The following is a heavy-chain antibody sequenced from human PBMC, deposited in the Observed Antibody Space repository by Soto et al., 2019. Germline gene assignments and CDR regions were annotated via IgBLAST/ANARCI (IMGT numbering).Heavy chain of an antibody. V-gene: IGHV3-49*04. J-gene: IGHJ6*02. CDR2: IRIKAYGETT. Sequence: GGSLRLSCTASGFSFGDYDMSWVRQAPGKGLEWVSFIRIKAYGETTKYAASVEGRFTISRDDSKSLAYLQMNSLKTEDTAVYYCTRVSGYSYGYSYGMDVWGQGTTVTVSS. D-gene: IGHD5-18*01. CDR1: GFSFGDYD. CDR3: TRVSGYSYGYSYGMDV.